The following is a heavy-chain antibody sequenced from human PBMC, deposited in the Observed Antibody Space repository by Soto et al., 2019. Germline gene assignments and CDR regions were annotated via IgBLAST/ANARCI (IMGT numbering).Heavy chain of an antibody. V-gene: IGHV4-59*01. CDR1: GGSISSYY. D-gene: IGHD5-12*01. J-gene: IGHJ4*02. CDR2: IYYSGST. Sequence: PSETLSLTCTASGGSISSYYWSWIRQPPGKGLEWIGYIYYSGSTNYNPSLKSRVTISVDTSKNQFSLKLSSVTAADTAVYYCARSDSGYELDYWGQGTLVTVSS. CDR3: ARSDSGYELDY.